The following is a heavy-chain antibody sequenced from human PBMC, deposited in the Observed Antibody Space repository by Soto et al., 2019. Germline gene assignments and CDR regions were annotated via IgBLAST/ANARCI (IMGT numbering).Heavy chain of an antibody. CDR2: ISPYSGKT. J-gene: IGHJ6*02. D-gene: IGHD2-2*01. CDR3: ARDEIVVVPATMDYYIIDA. Sequence: QVQLVQSGAEVRKPGTSVQVSCKASGYSFTTYGIIWVRQAPGQGLEWMGWISPYSGKTRYAKKAQGRVTMTTDTSTGTAYMELRSLRSDDTAVYYCARDEIVVVPATMDYYIIDAWGQGTTVTVSS. CDR1: GYSFTTYG. V-gene: IGHV1-18*01.